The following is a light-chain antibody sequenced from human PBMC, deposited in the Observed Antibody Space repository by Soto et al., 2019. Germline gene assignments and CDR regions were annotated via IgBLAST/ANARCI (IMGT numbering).Light chain of an antibody. CDR1: SGSIASNY. Sequence: NFMLTQPHSVSASPGKTVTISCTGSSGSIASNYVQWYQQRPGSAPTTVIYEDNQRPSGVPDRFSGSIDSSSNSASLTISGLKTEDEADYYCQSYDSSVVFGGGTKVTVL. V-gene: IGLV6-57*02. J-gene: IGLJ2*01. CDR3: QSYDSSVV. CDR2: EDN.